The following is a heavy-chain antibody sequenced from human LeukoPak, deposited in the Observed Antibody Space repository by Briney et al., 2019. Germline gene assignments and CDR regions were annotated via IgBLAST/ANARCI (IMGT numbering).Heavy chain of an antibody. V-gene: IGHV3-20*04. Sequence: GGSLRLSCAASGSTFNNYGMSWVRQAPGKGLEWVSGINWNAVRVGYADSVKGRFTISRDNAKNSLYLQMNSLRAEDTAFYYCARLRNYDSSGYYFEIDYWGQGTLVTVSS. CDR2: INWNAVRV. J-gene: IGHJ4*02. CDR3: ARLRNYDSSGYYFEIDY. CDR1: GSTFNNYG. D-gene: IGHD3-22*01.